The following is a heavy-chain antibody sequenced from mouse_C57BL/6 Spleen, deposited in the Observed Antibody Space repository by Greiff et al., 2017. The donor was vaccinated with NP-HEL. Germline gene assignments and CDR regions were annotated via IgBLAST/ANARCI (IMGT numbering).Heavy chain of an antibody. CDR2: IDPNRGGT. Sequence: QVQLQQPGAELVKPGASVKLSCKASGYTFTSYWMHWVKQRPGRGLEWIGRIDPNRGGTKYNEKFKSKATLTVDKPSSTAYMQLSSLTSEDSAVYYCARYGGNYYGSSYEGYFDYWGQGTTLTVSS. D-gene: IGHD1-1*01. CDR1: GYTFTSYW. V-gene: IGHV1-72*01. J-gene: IGHJ2*01. CDR3: ARYGGNYYGSSYEGYFDY.